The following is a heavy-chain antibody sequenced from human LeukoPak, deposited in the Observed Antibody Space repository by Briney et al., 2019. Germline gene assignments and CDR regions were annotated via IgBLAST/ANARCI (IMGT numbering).Heavy chain of an antibody. CDR3: ARDNSVGDVAWWFDP. D-gene: IGHD1-26*01. V-gene: IGHV1-46*01. CDR1: GYSFTSHY. Sequence: ASVKVSCKASGYSFTSHYMHWVRQAPGQGLEWLGLINPSGSSTLYAQKFQGRVTMTRDMSTTTDYMELISLRAEDTAVYYCARDNSVGDVAWWFDPWGQGTLVTVSS. CDR2: INPSGSST. J-gene: IGHJ5*02.